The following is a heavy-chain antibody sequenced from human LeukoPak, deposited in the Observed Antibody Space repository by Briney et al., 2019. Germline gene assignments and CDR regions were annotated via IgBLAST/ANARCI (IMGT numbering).Heavy chain of an antibody. CDR1: GYTSIGYY. J-gene: IGHJ4*02. CDR2: IDPKNGGT. Sequence: ASVKVSCKASGYTSIGYYVHWVRQAPGQGLEWMGRIDPKNGGTSYAQKFQGRVTMTRDTSITTAYMDLSSLRSDDTAVYYCVRDSMVSADYWGQGTLVTVSS. V-gene: IGHV1-2*06. D-gene: IGHD3-10*01. CDR3: VRDSMVSADY.